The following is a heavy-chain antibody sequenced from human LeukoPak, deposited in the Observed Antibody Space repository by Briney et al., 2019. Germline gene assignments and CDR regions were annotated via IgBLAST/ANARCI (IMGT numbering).Heavy chain of an antibody. J-gene: IGHJ4*02. CDR1: GYTFTGYY. CDR2: ISAYNGNT. Sequence: ASVKVSCKASGYTFTGYYMHWVRQAPRQGLEWMGWISAYNGNTNYAQKLQGRVTMTTDTSTSTAYMELRSLRSDDTAVYYCARDTYYYDSSGYYWGQGTLVTVSS. CDR3: ARDTYYYDSSGYY. V-gene: IGHV1-18*04. D-gene: IGHD3-22*01.